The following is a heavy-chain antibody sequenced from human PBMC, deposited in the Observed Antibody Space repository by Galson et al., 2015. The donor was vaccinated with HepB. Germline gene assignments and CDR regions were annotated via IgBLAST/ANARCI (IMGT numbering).Heavy chain of an antibody. CDR3: ATDYCASGGGCPEYFDY. V-gene: IGHV3-33*01. CDR1: GLKFSTYG. Sequence: SLRLSCATSGLKFSTYGMHWVRQAPGKGLQWVAVIWPDGSQKYYVDSVKGRFSISRDNSKNTLYLQMNSLRAEDTGVYFCATDYCASGGGCPEYFDYWGQGTLVTVSS. CDR2: IWPDGSQK. D-gene: IGHD2-15*01. J-gene: IGHJ4*02.